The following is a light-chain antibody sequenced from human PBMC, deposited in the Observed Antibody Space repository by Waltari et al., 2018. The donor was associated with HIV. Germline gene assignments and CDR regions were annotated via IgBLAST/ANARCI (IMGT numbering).Light chain of an antibody. CDR2: RDV. Sequence: QSVLTQSPSASGTPGQRVIISCSGTISNIGSKTVNWYRQLPGTAPKLRIYRDVKRPSGVPDRFSGSKSGTSASLAISGLQSEDEADYYCAAWDDSLNSYVFGPGTKVTVL. CDR1: ISNIGSKT. J-gene: IGLJ1*01. CDR3: AAWDDSLNSYV. V-gene: IGLV1-44*01.